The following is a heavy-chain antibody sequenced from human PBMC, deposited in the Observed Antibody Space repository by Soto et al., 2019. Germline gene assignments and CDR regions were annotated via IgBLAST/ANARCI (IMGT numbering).Heavy chain of an antibody. J-gene: IGHJ6*02. V-gene: IGHV1-69*12. Sequence: QVQLVQSGAEVKKPGSSVKVSCKASGGTFSSYAISWVRQAPGQGLEWMGGITPFFGTADYAQKFQGRVTITADESTSTAYVELSSLRSEDTAVYYSAKNPENYYYGMDVWGQGTTVTVSS. CDR3: AKNPENYYYGMDV. CDR1: GGTFSSYA. CDR2: ITPFFGTA.